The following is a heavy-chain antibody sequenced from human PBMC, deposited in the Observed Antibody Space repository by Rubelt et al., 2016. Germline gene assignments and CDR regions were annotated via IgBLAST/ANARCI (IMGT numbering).Heavy chain of an antibody. CDR3: ARDLYKGPRWLVAY. D-gene: IGHD6-19*01. V-gene: IGHV1-2*02. Sequence: QVQLVQSGAEVKKPGASVKVSCKASGYTFTGYYMHWVRQAPGQGLEWMGWINPNSGGKNYAQKFQGRVTMTRDTSISTAYMELSRLRSDDTAVYYCARDLYKGPRWLVAYWGQGTLVTVSS. CDR1: GYTFTGYY. J-gene: IGHJ4*02. CDR2: INPNSGGK.